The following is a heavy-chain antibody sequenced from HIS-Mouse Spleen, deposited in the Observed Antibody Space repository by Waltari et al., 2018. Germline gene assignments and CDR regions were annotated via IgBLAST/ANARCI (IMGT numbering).Heavy chain of an antibody. CDR2: IYHSGST. J-gene: IGHJ1*01. CDR1: GYSISSVYY. D-gene: IGHD2-8*01. Sequence: QVQLQESGPGLVKPSETLSLTCTVSGYSISSVYYWGWIRQPPGKGLEWIGSIYHSGSTYYNPSLKSRVTISVDTSKNQFSLKLSSVTAADTAVYYCARDSWAYAIEYFQHWGQGTLVTVSS. CDR3: ARDSWAYAIEYFQH. V-gene: IGHV4-38-2*02.